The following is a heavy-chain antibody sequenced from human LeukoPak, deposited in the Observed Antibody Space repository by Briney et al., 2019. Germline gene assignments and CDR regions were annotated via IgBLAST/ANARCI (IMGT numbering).Heavy chain of an antibody. J-gene: IGHJ4*02. CDR1: GGSIRSGDYY. Sequence: SETLSLTCTVSGGSIRSGDYYWSWIRQPPGKGLEWIGYIYYSGSTYYNPSLKSRVTISVDTSKNQFSLKLSSVTAADTAVYYCARAYSSSSVQLFHYWGQGTLVTVSS. CDR3: ARAYSSSSVQLFHY. CDR2: IYYSGST. V-gene: IGHV4-30-4*08. D-gene: IGHD6-6*01.